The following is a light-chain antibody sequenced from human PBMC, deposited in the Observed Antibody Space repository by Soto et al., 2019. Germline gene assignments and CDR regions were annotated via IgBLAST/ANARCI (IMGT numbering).Light chain of an antibody. CDR2: GAS. J-gene: IGKJ5*01. V-gene: IGKV3-20*01. CDR1: QNLSRYF. CDR3: QQQDIIPIT. Sequence: EVVLTQSPGTLSLSPGDRASPSCRASQNLSRYFLAWYQPKPRQAPRLLISGASRGATGIPPRLIGAGSGTAVSLPISSLQPEDVSVYYCQQQDIIPITFGQGTRLEIK.